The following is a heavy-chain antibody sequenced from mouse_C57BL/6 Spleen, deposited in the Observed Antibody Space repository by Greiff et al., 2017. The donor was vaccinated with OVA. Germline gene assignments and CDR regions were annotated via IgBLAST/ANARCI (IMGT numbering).Heavy chain of an antibody. CDR1: GYAFTNYL. Sequence: QVQLQQSGAELVRPGTSVKVSCKASGYAFTNYLIEWVKQRPGQGLEWIGVINPGSGGTNYNEKFKGKATLTADKSSSTAYMQLSSLTSEDSAVYFCARGGPGYFDVWGTGTTVTVSS. CDR2: INPGSGGT. J-gene: IGHJ1*03. D-gene: IGHD3-3*01. V-gene: IGHV1-54*01. CDR3: ARGGPGYFDV.